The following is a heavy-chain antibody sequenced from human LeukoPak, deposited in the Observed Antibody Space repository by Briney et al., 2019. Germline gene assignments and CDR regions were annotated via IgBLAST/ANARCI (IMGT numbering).Heavy chain of an antibody. CDR3: ARLGYYDSSGYYLYGMDV. Sequence: GASVKVSCKASGYTFTSYGISWVRQAPGQGLEWMGWISAYNGNTNYAQKLQGRVTMTTDTSTSTAYMELRSLRSDDTAVYYCARLGYYDSSGYYLYGMDVWGQGTTVTVSS. V-gene: IGHV1-18*01. CDR1: GYTFTSYG. D-gene: IGHD3-22*01. J-gene: IGHJ6*02. CDR2: ISAYNGNT.